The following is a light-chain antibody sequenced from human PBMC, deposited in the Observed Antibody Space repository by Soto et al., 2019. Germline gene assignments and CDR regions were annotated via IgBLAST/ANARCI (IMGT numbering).Light chain of an antibody. Sequence: EIVLTQSPGTLSLSPGERATVSCRASQNFSSSYLAWYQQKPGQAPRLLIYGASSRATGIPGMFSASGSGTAFTLTISRLEPEDFAVYYCQQYGSSPKTFGQGTKLEIK. CDR3: QQYGSSPKT. V-gene: IGKV3-20*01. J-gene: IGKJ2*01. CDR2: GAS. CDR1: QNFSSSY.